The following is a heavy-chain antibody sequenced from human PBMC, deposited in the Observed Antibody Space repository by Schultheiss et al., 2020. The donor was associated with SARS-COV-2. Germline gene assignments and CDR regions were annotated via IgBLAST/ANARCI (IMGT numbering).Heavy chain of an antibody. CDR3: ARVNWNPDY. Sequence: GGSLRLSCAASGFTFSSYWMSWVRQAPGKGLEWVSSISSSGSYTNYADSVKGRFTISRDNAKNSLYLQMNSLRAEDTAVYYCARVNWNPDYWGQGTLVTVSS. J-gene: IGHJ4*02. CDR2: ISSSGSYT. CDR1: GFTFSSYW. V-gene: IGHV3-21*01. D-gene: IGHD1-1*01.